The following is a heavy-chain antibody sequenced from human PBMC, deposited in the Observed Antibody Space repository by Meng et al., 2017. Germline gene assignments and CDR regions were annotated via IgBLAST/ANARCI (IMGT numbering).Heavy chain of an antibody. CDR2: IYYSGST. D-gene: IGHD3-10*01. CDR3: ARDRSLWFGELLPLWFDP. CDR1: GGSISSSSYY. Sequence: SETLSLTCTVSGGSISSSSYYWGWIRQPPGKGLEWIGSIYYSGSTYYNPSLKSRVTISVDTSKNQFSLKLSSVTAADTAVYYCARDRSLWFGELLPLWFDPWGQGTLVTVSS. J-gene: IGHJ5*02. V-gene: IGHV4-39*07.